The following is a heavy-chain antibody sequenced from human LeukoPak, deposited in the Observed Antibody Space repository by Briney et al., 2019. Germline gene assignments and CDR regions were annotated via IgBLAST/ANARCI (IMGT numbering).Heavy chain of an antibody. V-gene: IGHV4-34*01. CDR1: GGSFSGYY. CDR3: ARGEDYDKCGNY. Sequence: PSETLSLTCGVYGGSFSGYYLTWIRQPPGKGLEWVGEIHPSGSPNYNPSLQSRVTISVDTSKNQYSLRMSSLTAADTAVYYCARGEDYDKCGNYWGQGTLVTVSS. J-gene: IGHJ4*02. CDR2: IHPSGSP. D-gene: IGHD3-16*01.